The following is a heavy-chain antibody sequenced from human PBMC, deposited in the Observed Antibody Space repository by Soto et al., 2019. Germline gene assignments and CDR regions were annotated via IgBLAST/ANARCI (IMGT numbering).Heavy chain of an antibody. J-gene: IGHJ4*02. CDR2: IWYDGSNK. Sequence: QVQLVESGGGVVQPGRSLRLSCAASGFTFSSYGMHWVRQAPGKGLEWVAVIWYDGSNKYYADSVKGRFTISRDNSKNTLYMQMNSLRAEDTAVYYCARADIVGAPYDFFDYWGQGTLVTVSS. CDR3: ARADIVGAPYDFFDY. D-gene: IGHD1-26*01. CDR1: GFTFSSYG. V-gene: IGHV3-33*01.